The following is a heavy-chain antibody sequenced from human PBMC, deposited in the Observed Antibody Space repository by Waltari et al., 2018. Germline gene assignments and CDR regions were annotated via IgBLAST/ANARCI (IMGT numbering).Heavy chain of an antibody. D-gene: IGHD1-1*01. CDR2: INQDGREK. CDR1: GFTFSSYW. J-gene: IGHJ4*02. Sequence: EVELVESGGGLVQPGGSLRLSCAASGFTFSSYWMSWVRQAPGKGLQWVANINQDGREKYYADSVRGRFTISRDNTKNSLYLQMNSLRAEDTAVYYCARAGWGSANGRDFDYWGQGTLVTVSS. V-gene: IGHV3-7*01. CDR3: ARAGWGSANGRDFDY.